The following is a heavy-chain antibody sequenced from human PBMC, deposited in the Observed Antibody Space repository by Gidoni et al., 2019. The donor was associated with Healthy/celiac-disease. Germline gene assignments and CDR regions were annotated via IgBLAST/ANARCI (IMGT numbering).Heavy chain of an antibody. V-gene: IGHV1-2*04. J-gene: IGHJ4*02. CDR3: ARDQGDYDSSGPLFDY. Sequence: QVQLVQSGAEVKKPGASVKVSCKASGYTFTGYYMHWVRQAPGQGLEWMGWINPNSGGTNYAQKFQGWVTMTRDTSISTAYMELSRLRSDDTAVYYCARDQGDYDSSGPLFDYWGQGTLVTVSS. CDR2: INPNSGGT. D-gene: IGHD3-22*01. CDR1: GYTFTGYY.